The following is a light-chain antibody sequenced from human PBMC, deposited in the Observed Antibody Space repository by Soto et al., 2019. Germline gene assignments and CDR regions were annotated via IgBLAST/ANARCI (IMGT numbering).Light chain of an antibody. Sequence: QSALTQPRSVSGSPGQSVTISCTGTSSDVGGYNYVSWYQQHPGKAPKPMIYDVSKRPSGVPDRFSGSKSGNTASLTISGLQAEDEADYYCCSYAGSPYVVFGGGTKVTVL. J-gene: IGLJ2*01. V-gene: IGLV2-11*01. CDR2: DVS. CDR1: SSDVGGYNY. CDR3: CSYAGSPYVV.